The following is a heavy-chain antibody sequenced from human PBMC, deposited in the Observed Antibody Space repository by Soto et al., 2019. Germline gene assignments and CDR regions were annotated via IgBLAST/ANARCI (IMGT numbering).Heavy chain of an antibody. CDR3: ARGSTGDYYYYGMDV. CDR2: INPNSGGT. J-gene: IGHJ6*02. CDR1: GYTFTGYY. V-gene: IGHV1-2*04. Sequence: SLKVSCRASGYTFTGYYMHWVRQAPGQGLEWMGWINPNSGGTNYAQKFQGWVTMTRDTSISTAYMELSRLRSDDTAVYYCARGSTGDYYYYGMDVWGQGTTVTVSS. D-gene: IGHD2-8*02.